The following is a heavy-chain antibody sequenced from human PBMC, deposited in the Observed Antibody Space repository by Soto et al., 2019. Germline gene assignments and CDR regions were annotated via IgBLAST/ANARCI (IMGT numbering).Heavy chain of an antibody. J-gene: IGHJ4*02. Sequence: QITLKESGPTLVKPTQTLTLTCTFSGFSLSTSGVGVAWVRQPPGQALEWLAFIFWNDEKHYRPSLKSRVTXIXDXXKNQVVLTMTNVDPMDTGTYYCARRAGYNSYHFEYWGQGALVTVSS. V-gene: IGHV2-5*01. D-gene: IGHD1-1*01. CDR1: GFSLSTSGVG. CDR3: ARRAGYNSYHFEY. CDR2: IFWNDEK.